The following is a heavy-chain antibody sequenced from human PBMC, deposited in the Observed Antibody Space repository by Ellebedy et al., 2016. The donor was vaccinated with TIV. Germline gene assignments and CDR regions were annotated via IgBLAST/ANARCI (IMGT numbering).Heavy chain of an antibody. J-gene: IGHJ5*02. Sequence: KVSCKGSGYSFTSYWIGWVRQLPGKCLEWMGIIYPGDSDTRYSPSFQGQVTIPADKSISTAYLQWSSLKATDTAMYYCARHSAYGEYVGGFDPWGQGTLVTVSS. CDR1: GYSFTSYW. V-gene: IGHV5-51*01. CDR3: ARHSAYGEYVGGFDP. CDR2: IYPGDSDT. D-gene: IGHD4-17*01.